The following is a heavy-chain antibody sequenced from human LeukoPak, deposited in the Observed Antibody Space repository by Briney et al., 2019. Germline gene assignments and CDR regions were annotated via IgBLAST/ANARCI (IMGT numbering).Heavy chain of an antibody. CDR1: GYTFTSYD. Sequence: ASVEVSCKASGYTFTSYDINWVRQATGQGLEWTGWMNPNSGNTGYAQKFQGRVTTTRNTSISTAYMELSSLRSEDTAVYYCARSVYTHGDYSFDFWGQGTLVTVSS. CDR2: MNPNSGNT. J-gene: IGHJ4*02. V-gene: IGHV1-8*01. D-gene: IGHD4-17*01. CDR3: ARSVYTHGDYSFDF.